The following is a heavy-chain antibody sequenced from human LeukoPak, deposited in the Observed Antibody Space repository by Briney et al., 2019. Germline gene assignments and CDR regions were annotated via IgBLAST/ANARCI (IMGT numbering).Heavy chain of an antibody. CDR3: AKLVVPAGESSV. D-gene: IGHD2-2*01. V-gene: IGHV3-30*02. CDR1: GFTFSSYG. J-gene: IGHJ4*02. CDR2: IRYDGSNK. Sequence: GGSLRLSCAASGFTFSSYGMHWVRQAPGKGLEWVAFIRYDGSNKYYADSVKSRFTISRDNSKNTLYLQMNSLRAEDTAVYYCAKLVVPAGESSVWGQGPLVTVSS.